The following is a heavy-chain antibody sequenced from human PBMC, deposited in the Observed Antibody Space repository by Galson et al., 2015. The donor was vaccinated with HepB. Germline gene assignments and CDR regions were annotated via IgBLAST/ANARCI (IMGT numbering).Heavy chain of an antibody. D-gene: IGHD2-15*01. J-gene: IGHJ6*02. CDR1: GFTFSGAA. V-gene: IGHV3-73*01. Sequence: SLRLSCAASGFTFSGAAMHWVRPASGQGLEWVGRIRSKANSYATAYAASVKGRFTISRDDSKNTAYLQMNSLKTEDTAVYYCTRPGWYCSGGSCPMQDVWGQGTTVTVSS. CDR3: TRPGWYCSGGSCPMQDV. CDR2: IRSKANSYAT.